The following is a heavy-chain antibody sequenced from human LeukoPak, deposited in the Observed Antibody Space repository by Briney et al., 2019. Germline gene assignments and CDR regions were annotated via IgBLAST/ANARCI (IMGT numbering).Heavy chain of an antibody. CDR2: IGIDSGNT. Sequence: GGSLRLSCAASGFTFSDYSMNWDRQAPGKGLEWISYIGIDSGNTNYADSVKGRFTISGDKAKNSLYLQMNSLRVEDTAVYYCARDYKYAFDNWGQGTLVTVSS. V-gene: IGHV3-48*01. CDR1: GFTFSDYS. CDR3: ARDYKYAFDN. J-gene: IGHJ4*02. D-gene: IGHD5-24*01.